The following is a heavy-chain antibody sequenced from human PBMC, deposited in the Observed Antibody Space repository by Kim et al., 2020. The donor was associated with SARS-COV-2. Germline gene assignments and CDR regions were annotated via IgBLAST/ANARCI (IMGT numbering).Heavy chain of an antibody. CDR3: ARELGTSSASDY. Sequence: YRPSFQGQVTISADKSISTAYLQWSNLKASDSAMYYCARELGTSSASDYWGQGTLVTVSS. V-gene: IGHV5-51*01. J-gene: IGHJ4*02. D-gene: IGHD6-6*01.